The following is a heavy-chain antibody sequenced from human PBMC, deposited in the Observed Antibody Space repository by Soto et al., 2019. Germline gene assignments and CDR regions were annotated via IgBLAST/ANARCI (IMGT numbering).Heavy chain of an antibody. CDR2: INAANGAT. CDR3: ARVSFETSGFADY. J-gene: IGHJ4*02. Sequence: ASVNVSCKASGYTFTAYTIHLVLPAPGQSLEWMGWINAANGATKYSEKFQGRVTITRDTSARTAYMDLSSLSSKDTAVYFCARVSFETSGFADYWGQGTLVTVSS. V-gene: IGHV1-3*01. D-gene: IGHD5-12*01. CDR1: GYTFTAYT.